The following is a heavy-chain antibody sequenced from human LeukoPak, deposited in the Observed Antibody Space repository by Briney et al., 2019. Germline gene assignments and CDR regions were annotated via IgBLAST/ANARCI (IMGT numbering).Heavy chain of an antibody. D-gene: IGHD5-18*01. Sequence: PSQTLSLTCAVYGGSFSAYYWSWIRQPPGKGLDRIGEINHSGSTNYNPSLTRRVTISVDTSKNQCSLKLSSVAAADTAVYYCARNRSYGYKYWGQGTLVTVSS. CDR3: ARNRSYGYKY. V-gene: IGHV4-34*01. CDR1: GGSFSAYY. CDR2: INHSGST. J-gene: IGHJ4*02.